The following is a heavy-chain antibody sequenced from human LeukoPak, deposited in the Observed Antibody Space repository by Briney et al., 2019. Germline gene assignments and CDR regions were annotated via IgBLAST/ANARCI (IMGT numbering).Heavy chain of an antibody. Sequence: ASVKVSCKASGYTFTGYYMHWVRQAPGQGLEWMGWINPNSGGTNYAQKFQGRVTMTRDTSISTAYMELRRLRSDDTAVYYCARDTSIAAAGSHSNYGMDVWGQGTTVTVSS. J-gene: IGHJ6*02. CDR1: GYTFTGYY. CDR2: INPNSGGT. CDR3: ARDTSIAAAGSHSNYGMDV. V-gene: IGHV1-2*02. D-gene: IGHD6-13*01.